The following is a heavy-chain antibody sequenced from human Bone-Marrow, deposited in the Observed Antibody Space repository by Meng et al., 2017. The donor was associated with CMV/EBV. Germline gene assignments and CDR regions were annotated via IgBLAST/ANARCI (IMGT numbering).Heavy chain of an antibody. CDR3: ARDTARRYYYYGMDV. V-gene: IGHV4-39*07. J-gene: IGHJ6*02. CDR2: INHSGST. CDR1: GGSISSSSYY. Sequence: SETLSLTCTVSGGSISSSSYYWGWIRQPPGKGLEWIGEINHSGSTNYNPSLKSRVTISVDTSKNQFSLKLSSVTAADTAVYYCARDTARRYYYYGMDVWGQGTTVTVSS. D-gene: IGHD6-6*01.